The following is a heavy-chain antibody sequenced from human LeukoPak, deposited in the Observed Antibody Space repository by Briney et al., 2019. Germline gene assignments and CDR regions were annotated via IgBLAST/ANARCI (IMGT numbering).Heavy chain of an antibody. D-gene: IGHD3-22*01. CDR3: ARSEGVYGSSGYSSFDY. CDR2: IKQDGSEK. J-gene: IGHJ4*02. CDR1: GFTFSSYW. Sequence: PGGSLRLSCAASGFTFSSYWMSWVRQAPGKGLEWVANIKQDGSEKYYVDSVKGRFTISRDNAKNSLYLQMNSLRAEDTAVYYCARSEGVYGSSGYSSFDYWGQGTLVTVSS. V-gene: IGHV3-7*01.